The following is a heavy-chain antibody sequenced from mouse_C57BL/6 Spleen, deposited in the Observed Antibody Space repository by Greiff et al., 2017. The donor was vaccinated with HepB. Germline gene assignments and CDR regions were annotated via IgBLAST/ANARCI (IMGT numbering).Heavy chain of an antibody. CDR3: ARWGWLTPMDY. CDR1: GFTFSDYG. Sequence: EVKLQESGGGLVKPGGSLKLSCAASGFTFSDYGMHWVRQAPEKGLEWVAYISSGSSTIYYADTVKGRFTISRDNAKNTLFLQMTSLRSEDTAMYYCARWGWLTPMDYWGQGTSVTVSS. V-gene: IGHV5-17*01. J-gene: IGHJ4*01. D-gene: IGHD2-3*01. CDR2: ISSGSSTI.